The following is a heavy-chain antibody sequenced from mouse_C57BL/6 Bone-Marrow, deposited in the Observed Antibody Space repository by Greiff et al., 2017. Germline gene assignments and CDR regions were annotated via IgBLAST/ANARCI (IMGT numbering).Heavy chain of an antibody. D-gene: IGHD4-1*01. CDR3: ARERGNWDVDY. CDR1: GYTFTSYW. CDR2: IDPSDSYT. V-gene: IGHV1-50*01. Sequence: QVQLQQPGAELVKPGASVKLSCKASGYTFTSYWMQWVKQRPGQGLEWIGEIDPSDSYTNYNQKFKGKATLTVDTSPSTAYMQLSSLTSEDSAVYYCARERGNWDVDYWGQGTTLTVSS. J-gene: IGHJ2*01.